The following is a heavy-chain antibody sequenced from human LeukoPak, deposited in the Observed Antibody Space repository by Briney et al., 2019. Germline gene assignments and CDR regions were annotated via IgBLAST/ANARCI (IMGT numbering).Heavy chain of an antibody. V-gene: IGHV3-21*01. J-gene: IGHJ6*02. D-gene: IGHD3-10*01. Sequence: SGGSLRLSCAASGFTFSSYSMNWVRQAPGKGLEWVSSISGSSSYIYYADSVKGRFTISRDNAKNSLYLQMNSLRAEDTAVYYCARDPTLSGSSPLYGMDVWGQGTTVTVSS. CDR1: GFTFSSYS. CDR3: ARDPTLSGSSPLYGMDV. CDR2: ISGSSSYI.